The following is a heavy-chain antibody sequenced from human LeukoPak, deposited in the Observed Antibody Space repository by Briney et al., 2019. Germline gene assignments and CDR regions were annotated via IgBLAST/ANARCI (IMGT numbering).Heavy chain of an antibody. Sequence: PGGSLRLSCAASGFTFSSYGMHWVRQAPGKGLEWVAFIRYDGSNKYYADSVKGRFTISRDNSKNTLYLQMNSLRAEDTAVYYCAKPARYCSGGSCYYANWFDPWGQGTLVTVSS. CDR3: AKPARYCSGGSCYYANWFDP. D-gene: IGHD2-15*01. J-gene: IGHJ5*02. CDR1: GFTFSSYG. V-gene: IGHV3-30*02. CDR2: IRYDGSNK.